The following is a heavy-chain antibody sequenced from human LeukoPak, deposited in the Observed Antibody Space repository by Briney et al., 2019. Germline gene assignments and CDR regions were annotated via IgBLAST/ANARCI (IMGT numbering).Heavy chain of an antibody. D-gene: IGHD5-12*01. CDR3: ARDRGYTQDY. CDR1: GFTSSTHL. Sequence: GGSVRLFCAGSGFTSSTHLQQWVRQAPGKGLVWVSHIKSDGSSTSYADSVKGRFTISRDNAKNTLYLQMNSLRAEDTAVYFCARDRGYTQDYWGQGTLVTVSS. CDR2: IKSDGSST. V-gene: IGHV3-74*01. J-gene: IGHJ4*02.